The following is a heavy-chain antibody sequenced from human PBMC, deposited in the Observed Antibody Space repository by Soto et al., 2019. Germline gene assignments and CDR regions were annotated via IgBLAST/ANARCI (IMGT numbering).Heavy chain of an antibody. D-gene: IGHD5-12*01. CDR1: GFTFSSYA. CDR2: ISGSGGST. J-gene: IGHJ4*02. V-gene: IGHV3-23*01. CDR3: AKDARGYSGYGLVQ. Sequence: EVQLLESGGGLVQPGGSLRLSCAASGFTFSSYAMSWVRQAPGKGLEWVSAISGSGGSTYYADSVKGRFTISRDNSRNTLYLQMNSLRAEHTAVYYCAKDARGYSGYGLVQWGQGTLVTVSS.